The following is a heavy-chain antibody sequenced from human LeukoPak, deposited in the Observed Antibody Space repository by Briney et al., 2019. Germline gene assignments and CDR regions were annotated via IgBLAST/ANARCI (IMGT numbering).Heavy chain of an antibody. CDR2: IYSGGST. D-gene: IGHD6-13*01. CDR1: GFTVSSNY. CDR3: ARVLDWARSWYGYNWFDP. V-gene: IGHV3-53*01. Sequence: GGSLRLSCAASGFTVSSNYMSWVRQAPGKGLEWVSVIYSGGSTYYADSVKGRFTISRDNSKNTLYLQMNSLRAEDTAVYYCARVLDWARSWYGYNWFDPWGQGTLVTVSS. J-gene: IGHJ5*02.